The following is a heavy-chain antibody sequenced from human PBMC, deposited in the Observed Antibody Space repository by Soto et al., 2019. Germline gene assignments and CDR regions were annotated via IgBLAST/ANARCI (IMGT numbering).Heavy chain of an antibody. D-gene: IGHD2-21*01. CDR1: GFFFSAKV. CDR2: LSHDEDYI. J-gene: IGHJ4*02. CDR3: ARDPERLKFGDIDY. V-gene: IGHV3-30*03. Sequence: QVQLVESGEGGSKLGKSLRLSVAGSGFFFSAKVRPWVRQAPGKGLEGVARLSHDEDYIYYADSVKGRFTISRDNSKNTLLLEMSNLKTEDTAMYYCARDPERLKFGDIDYWGRGTLVTVSS.